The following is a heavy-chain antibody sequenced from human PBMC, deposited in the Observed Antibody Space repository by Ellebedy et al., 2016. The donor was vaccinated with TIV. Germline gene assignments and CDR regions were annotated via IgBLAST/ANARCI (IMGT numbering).Heavy chain of an antibody. V-gene: IGHV4-34*01. CDR2: INHSGST. Sequence: SETLSLXXAVYGGSFSGYYWSWIRQPPGKGLEWIGEINHSGSTNYNPSLKSRVTISVDTSKNQFSLKLNSVTPADTAVYYCARAGGSGSYYNFGDAFDIWGQGTMVTVSS. CDR3: ARAGGSGSYYNFGDAFDI. J-gene: IGHJ3*02. D-gene: IGHD3-10*01. CDR1: GGSFSGYY.